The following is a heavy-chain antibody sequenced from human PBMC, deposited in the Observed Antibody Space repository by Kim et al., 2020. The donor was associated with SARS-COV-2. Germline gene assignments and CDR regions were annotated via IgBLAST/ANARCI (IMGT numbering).Heavy chain of an antibody. D-gene: IGHD1-7*01. V-gene: IGHV4-34*01. J-gene: IGHJ6*01. CDR3: ASDWNYRGRHYYYYGMDG. Sequence: SETLSLTCAVYGGSFSGYYWSWIRQPPGKGLEWIGEINHSGSTNYNPSLKSRVTISVDTSKNQFSLKLRSVTAADTTVYYCASDWNYRGRHYYYYGMDG. CDR2: INHSGST. CDR1: GGSFSGYY.